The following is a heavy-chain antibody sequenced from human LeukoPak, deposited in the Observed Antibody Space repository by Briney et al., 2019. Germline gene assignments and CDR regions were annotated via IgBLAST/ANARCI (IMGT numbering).Heavy chain of an antibody. V-gene: IGHV5-51*01. CDR2: IYPGDSET. CDR1: GNSFNNHF. D-gene: IGHD3-10*01. Sequence: GESLKISCKGSGNSFNNHFIGWVRQMTGKGLEWMGIIYPGDSETRYSPSFQGQVTISADKSISTVYLQWSSLEASDTAMYYCARRSTVIRGVLKEAFDYWGQGTLVIVSS. CDR3: ARRSTVIRGVLKEAFDY. J-gene: IGHJ4*02.